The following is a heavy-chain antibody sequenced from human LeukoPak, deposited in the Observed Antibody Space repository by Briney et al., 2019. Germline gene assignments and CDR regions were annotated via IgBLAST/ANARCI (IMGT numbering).Heavy chain of an antibody. D-gene: IGHD4-23*01. Sequence: GGSLTLSCAASGFTFSSYSINWVRQAPGKGLEWASSISSSSSYIYYADSVKGRFTISRDNAENSLYLQMNSLRAEDTAVYYCAKLPGRAAGQDYWGRGTLVTVSS. CDR1: GFTFSSYS. J-gene: IGHJ4*02. CDR2: ISSSSSYI. CDR3: AKLPGRAAGQDY. V-gene: IGHV3-21*01.